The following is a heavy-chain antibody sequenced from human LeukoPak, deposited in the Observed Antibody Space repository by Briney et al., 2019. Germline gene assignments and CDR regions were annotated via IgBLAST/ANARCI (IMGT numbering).Heavy chain of an antibody. CDR3: ARGSAAMGEW. D-gene: IGHD1-26*01. CDR1: RFPVSSNY. V-gene: IGHV3-66*01. J-gene: IGHJ4*02. Sequence: GGSLRLSCAASRFPVSSNYMSWVRQALGKGLECVSVIHSNDDTYYADSVKGTFTISRDNSKNTLYLQMHNLRVEDTAVYYCARGSAAMGEWWGQGTLVTVSS. CDR2: IHSNDDT.